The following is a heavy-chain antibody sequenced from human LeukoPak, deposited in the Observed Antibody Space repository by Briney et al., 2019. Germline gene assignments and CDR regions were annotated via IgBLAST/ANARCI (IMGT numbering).Heavy chain of an antibody. CDR3: ARGGITIFGVVIPPDY. Sequence: GGSLRLSCAASGFTFDDYGMSWVRQAPGKGLEWVSGIKWNGGSTGYADSVKGRFTISRDNAKSSLYLQMNSLRAEDTALYYCARGGITIFGVVIPPDYWGQGTLVTVSS. J-gene: IGHJ4*02. D-gene: IGHD3-3*01. CDR2: IKWNGGST. V-gene: IGHV3-20*04. CDR1: GFTFDDYG.